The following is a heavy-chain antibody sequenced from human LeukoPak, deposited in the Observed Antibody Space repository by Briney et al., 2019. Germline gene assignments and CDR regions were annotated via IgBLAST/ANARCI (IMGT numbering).Heavy chain of an antibody. CDR1: GFTFSSYW. Sequence: GGSLRLSCAASGFTFSSYWMSWVRQAPGKGLEWVANIKQDGSEKYYVDSVKGRFTISRDNAKNSLYLQMNSLRAEDTAVYYCARISYCGGDCFSYYYYGMDVWGQGTTVTVSS. D-gene: IGHD2-21*02. CDR2: IKQDGSEK. V-gene: IGHV3-7*01. J-gene: IGHJ6*02. CDR3: ARISYCGGDCFSYYYYGMDV.